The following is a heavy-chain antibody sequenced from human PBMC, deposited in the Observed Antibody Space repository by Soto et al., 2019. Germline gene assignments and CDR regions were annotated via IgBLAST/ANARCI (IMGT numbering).Heavy chain of an antibody. V-gene: IGHV3-33*01. D-gene: IGHD6-19*01. J-gene: IGHJ6*02. CDR3: ARAVAGRYYYYYYGMDV. CDR2: IWYDGSNK. CDR1: GFTFSSYG. Sequence: GGSLRLSCAASGFTFSSYGMHWVRQAPGKGLEWVAVIWYDGSNKYYADSVKGRFTISRDNSKNTLYLQMNSLRAEDTAVYYCARAVAGRYYYYYYGMDVWGQGTTVTVS.